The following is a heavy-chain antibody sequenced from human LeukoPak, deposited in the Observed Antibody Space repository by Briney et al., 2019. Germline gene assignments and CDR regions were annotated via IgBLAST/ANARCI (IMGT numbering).Heavy chain of an antibody. V-gene: IGHV3-23*01. J-gene: IGHJ4*02. Sequence: PGRSLRLSCAASGFTFSSYAMSWVRQAPGKGLEWVSSISGSGGSTYYADSVKGRFTISRDNSKNTLYLQMNSLRAEDTAVYYCANSMVRGVISPAFDYWGQGTLVTVSS. CDR1: GFTFSSYA. CDR2: ISGSGGST. CDR3: ANSMVRGVISPAFDY. D-gene: IGHD3-10*01.